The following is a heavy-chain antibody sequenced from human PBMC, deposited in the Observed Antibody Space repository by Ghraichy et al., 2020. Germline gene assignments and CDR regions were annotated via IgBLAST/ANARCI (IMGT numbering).Heavy chain of an antibody. Sequence: SETLSLTCAVYGGSFSGYYWSWIRQPPGKGLEWIGEINHSGSTNYNPSLKSRVTISVDTSKNQFSLKLSSVTAADTAVYYCARGGGGYTQKGYFDYWGQGTLVTVSS. D-gene: IGHD5-24*01. J-gene: IGHJ4*02. V-gene: IGHV4-34*01. CDR1: GGSFSGYY. CDR3: ARGGGGYTQKGYFDY. CDR2: INHSGST.